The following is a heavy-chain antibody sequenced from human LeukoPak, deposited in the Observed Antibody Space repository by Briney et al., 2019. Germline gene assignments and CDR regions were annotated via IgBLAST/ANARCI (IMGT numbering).Heavy chain of an antibody. V-gene: IGHV3-23*01. D-gene: IGHD3-9*01. J-gene: IGHJ4*02. Sequence: GGSLRLSCAASGFTFSSYAMTWVRHAPGKGLEWVSAISGSCGSTYYADSVKGRFTISRDNSKNTLYLQMNSPRAEDTAVYYCAKPGAYYDILTGHFDYWGQGTLVTVSS. CDR2: ISGSCGST. CDR1: GFTFSSYA. CDR3: AKPGAYYDILTGHFDY.